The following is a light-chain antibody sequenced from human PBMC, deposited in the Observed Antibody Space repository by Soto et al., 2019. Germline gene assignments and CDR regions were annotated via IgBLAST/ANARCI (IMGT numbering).Light chain of an antibody. CDR1: QSISSW. Sequence: DIQMTQSPSTLSASAGDRVTITCRASQSISSWLAWYQQKPGKAPTLLIYDASSLESGVPSRISGSGSGKEFPLTISSLQPDDFATYYCQQYNSYWTFGQGTKVDIK. V-gene: IGKV1-5*01. CDR2: DAS. J-gene: IGKJ1*01. CDR3: QQYNSYWT.